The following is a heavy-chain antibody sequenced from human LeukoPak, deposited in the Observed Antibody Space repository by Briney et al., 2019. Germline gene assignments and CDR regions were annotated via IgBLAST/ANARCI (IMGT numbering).Heavy chain of an antibody. Sequence: GSLRLSCAASGFTFSNAWMSWVRQPPGKGLEWIGEINHSGSTNYNPSLKSRVTISVDTSKNQFSLKLSSVTAADTAVYYCARGPSRNDYWGQGTLVTVSS. J-gene: IGHJ4*02. CDR1: GFTFSNAW. V-gene: IGHV4-34*01. CDR2: INHSGST. CDR3: ARGPSRNDY.